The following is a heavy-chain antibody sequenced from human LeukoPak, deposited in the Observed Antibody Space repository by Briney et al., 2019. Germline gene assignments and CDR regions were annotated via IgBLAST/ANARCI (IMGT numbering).Heavy chain of an antibody. V-gene: IGHV4-39*01. CDR1: GGSVSSYSFY. D-gene: IGHD2/OR15-2a*01. CDR3: ARGRGRGLGKYFFEF. CDR2: LNHSGST. J-gene: IGHJ1*01. Sequence: SLTYTVSGGSVSSYSFYWLWLRPPPGKGLEWIGSLNHSGSTLYNPSLKSRGTISVDVYKPVLSLTVLALTDADAAVYFCARGRGRGLGKYFFEFWGQDTGVTVSS.